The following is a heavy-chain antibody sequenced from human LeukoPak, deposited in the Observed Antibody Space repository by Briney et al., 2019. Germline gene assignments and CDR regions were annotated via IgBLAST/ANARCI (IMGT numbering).Heavy chain of an antibody. CDR1: GGSISSGVYY. V-gene: IGHV4-30-4*01. D-gene: IGHD3-10*01. Sequence: QTSETLSLTCTLSGGSISSGVYYWSRIRQPPGKGLEWIGYIYYSGSTYYNPSLKSRVTISVDTSKNQFSLKLSSVTAADTAVYYCARDGWFGELFWFDPWGQGTLVTVSS. CDR3: ARDGWFGELFWFDP. CDR2: IYYSGST. J-gene: IGHJ5*02.